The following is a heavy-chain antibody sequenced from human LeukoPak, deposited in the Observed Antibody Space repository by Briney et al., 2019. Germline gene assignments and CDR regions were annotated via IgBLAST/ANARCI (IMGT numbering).Heavy chain of an antibody. CDR1: GFTFSSYA. CDR3: ARYSESTGYRPGGFDI. Sequence: PGRSLRLSCAASGFTFSSYAMHWVRQAPGKGLEWVAVISYDGSNKYYADSVKGRFTISRDNSKNTLYLQMNSLRAEDTAVYYCARYSESTGYRPGGFDIWGHGTMVTVSS. J-gene: IGHJ3*02. D-gene: IGHD3-22*01. V-gene: IGHV3-30-3*01. CDR2: ISYDGSNK.